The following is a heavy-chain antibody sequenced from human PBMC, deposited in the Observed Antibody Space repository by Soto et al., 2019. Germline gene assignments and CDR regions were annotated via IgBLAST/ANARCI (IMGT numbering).Heavy chain of an antibody. D-gene: IGHD6-13*01. CDR2: INWNSGSI. J-gene: IGHJ1*01. CDR3: VKDESINWYSGHFRH. CDR1: GFTFDDYA. V-gene: IGHV3-9*01. Sequence: GGSLRLSCAASGFTFDDYAMHWVRQVPGKGLEWVSGINWNSGSIGYGDSVKGRFAISRDNAKNSLHLQMNSLSAEDTAFYYCVKDESINWYSGHFRHWGQGTLVTVS.